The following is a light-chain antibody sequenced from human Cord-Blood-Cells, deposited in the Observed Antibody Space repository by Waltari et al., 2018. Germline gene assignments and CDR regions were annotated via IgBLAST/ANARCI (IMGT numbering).Light chain of an antibody. J-gene: IGLJ3*02. Sequence: ASLTCTLRSGINVGTYRIYWYQQKPGSPPQYLLRYKSDSDKQQGSGVPSRFSGSKDASANAGVLLISGLQSEDEADYYCMIWHSSAWVFGGGTKLTVL. CDR1: SGINVGTYR. CDR3: MIWHSSAWV. V-gene: IGLV5-45*02. CDR2: YKSDSDK.